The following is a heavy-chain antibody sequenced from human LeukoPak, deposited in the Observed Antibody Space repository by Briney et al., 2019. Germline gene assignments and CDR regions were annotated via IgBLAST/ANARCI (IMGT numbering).Heavy chain of an antibody. D-gene: IGHD2-2*01. CDR2: IKDDGSEK. Sequence: RGGSLRLFCAASGFTYRIYWMRWVRQARGKGLEWVANIKDDGSEKYYVDSVKGRFTISRDNAKSSLSLQMNSLRAEDTAVYYCARDSFYASDSWGQGTLVTVSS. CDR1: GFTYRIYW. CDR3: ARDSFYASDS. J-gene: IGHJ5*02. V-gene: IGHV3-7*01.